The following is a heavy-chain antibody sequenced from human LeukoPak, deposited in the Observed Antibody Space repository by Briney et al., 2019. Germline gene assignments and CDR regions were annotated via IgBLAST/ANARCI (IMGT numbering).Heavy chain of an antibody. Sequence: GGSLRLSCAASGFTFSSYAMSWVRQAPGKGLEWVSAISGSGGSTYYADSVEGRFTISRDNSKNTLYLQMNSLRAEDTAVYYCAKHYYGSGSYYNALFDYWGQGTLVTVSS. CDR3: AKHYYGSGSYYNALFDY. CDR1: GFTFSSYA. V-gene: IGHV3-23*01. D-gene: IGHD3-10*01. J-gene: IGHJ4*02. CDR2: ISGSGGST.